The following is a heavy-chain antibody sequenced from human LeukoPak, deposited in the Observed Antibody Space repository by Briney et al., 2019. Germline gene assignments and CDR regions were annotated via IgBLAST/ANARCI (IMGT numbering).Heavy chain of an antibody. V-gene: IGHV4-34*01. CDR3: ARVGAAAGYRYYYYNYLVV. J-gene: IGHJ6*03. CDR2: INHSGST. D-gene: IGHD6-13*01. CDR1: GGSFSGYY. Sequence: PSETLSLTCAVYGGSFSGYYWSWIRQPPGKGLEWIGEINHSGSTNYNPSLKSRVTISVDTSKNQFSVKLSSVTAADTAVYYCARVGAAAGYRYYYYNYLVVWGKGTTVTVSS.